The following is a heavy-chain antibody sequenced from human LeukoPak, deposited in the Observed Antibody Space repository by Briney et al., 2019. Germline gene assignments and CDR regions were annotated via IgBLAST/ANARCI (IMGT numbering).Heavy chain of an antibody. CDR3: ARDRYCSGGSCYSSLFYY. J-gene: IGHJ4*02. V-gene: IGHV1-69*04. CDR2: IIPILGIA. Sequence: SVKVSCKASGGTFSSYAISWVRQAPGQGLEWMGRIIPILGIANYAQKFQGRVAITADKSTRTAYMELSSPRSEGAAVYYCARDRYCSGGSCYSSLFYYWGQGTLVTVSS. D-gene: IGHD2-15*01. CDR1: GGTFSSYA.